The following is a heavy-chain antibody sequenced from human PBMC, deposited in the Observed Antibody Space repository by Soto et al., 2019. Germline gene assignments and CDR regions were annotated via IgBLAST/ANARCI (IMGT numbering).Heavy chain of an antibody. CDR2: IYYSGST. V-gene: IGHV4-31*03. CDR1: GGSISSGDYY. CDR3: ARDGSSADADY. D-gene: IGHD6-6*01. Sequence: QVQLQESGPGLVKPSQTLSLTCTVSGGSISSGDYYWSWIRQHPGKGLEWIGYIYYSGSTYYDPSRRSRVTITADTSKKQFSLKLSSVTAADTAVYYCARDGSSADADYWGPGTLVTVSS. J-gene: IGHJ4*02.